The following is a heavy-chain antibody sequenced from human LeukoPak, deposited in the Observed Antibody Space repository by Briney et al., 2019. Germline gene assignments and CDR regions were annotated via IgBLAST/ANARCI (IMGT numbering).Heavy chain of an antibody. V-gene: IGHV3-21*01. D-gene: IGHD2-2*01. CDR1: GFTFSSYS. Sequence: GGSLRLSCAASGFTFSSYSMNWVRQAPGKGLEWVSSISSSSSYIYYADSVKGRFTISRDNAKNSLYLQMNSLRAEDTAVYYCARVRDRGYCSSTSCYYMDVWGKGTTVTVSS. CDR3: ARVRDRGYCSSTSCYYMDV. CDR2: ISSSSSYI. J-gene: IGHJ6*03.